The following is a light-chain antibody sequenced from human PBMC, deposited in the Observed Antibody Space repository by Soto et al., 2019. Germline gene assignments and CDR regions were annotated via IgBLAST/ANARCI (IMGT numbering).Light chain of an antibody. CDR2: GNN. V-gene: IGLV1-40*01. CDR1: SSNIGAGYD. J-gene: IGLJ1*01. Sequence: QAVVTQPPSVSGAPGQRVTISCTGSSSNIGAGYDVHWYQQLPGTAPKLLIYGNNNRPSGVSDRFSGSKSGTSASLAITGLQAEDEADYYCQSYDNSLSGYVFGTGTKVTVL. CDR3: QSYDNSLSGYV.